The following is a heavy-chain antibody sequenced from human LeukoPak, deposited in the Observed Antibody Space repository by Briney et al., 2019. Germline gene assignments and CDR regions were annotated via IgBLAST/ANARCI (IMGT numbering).Heavy chain of an antibody. J-gene: IGHJ4*02. V-gene: IGHV3-23*01. CDR2: ISDVVSHT. Sequence: PGGSLRPSCAASGFTFRNFGMSWIRQAPGKGLEWVAHISDVVSHTFYADSAKGRFIISRDNSNNRVFLQMNSLRPEDTALYYCAKDNYGGVYASRGQGTLVTVSS. CDR1: GFTFRNFG. CDR3: AKDNYGGVYAS. D-gene: IGHD3-16*01.